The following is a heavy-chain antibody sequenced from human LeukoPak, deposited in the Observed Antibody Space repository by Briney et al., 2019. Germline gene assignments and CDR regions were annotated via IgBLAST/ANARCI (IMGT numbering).Heavy chain of an antibody. CDR3: EKPSMDSSGYLDY. CDR2: ISGSGGST. D-gene: IGHD3-22*01. Sequence: GGSLGLSCAASGFTFSSYAMSWVRQAPGKGLEWVSAISGSGGSTYYADSVKGRFTISRDNSKNTLYLQMNSLRAEDTAVYYCEKPSMDSSGYLDYWGQGTLVTVSS. J-gene: IGHJ4*02. V-gene: IGHV3-23*01. CDR1: GFTFSSYA.